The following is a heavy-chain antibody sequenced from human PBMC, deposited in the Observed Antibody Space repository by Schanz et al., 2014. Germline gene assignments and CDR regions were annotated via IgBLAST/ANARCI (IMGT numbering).Heavy chain of an antibody. Sequence: QVQLQESGPGLVKPSDTLSLTCAVSGYSISRSNWWGWIRQPPGKVLEFIGYIYYSGNTYYNPSLKSRVTMSLDTSKNQFSLKLASVTAVDTAVYYCAGMATVTYFDFWGQGALVTVSS. V-gene: IGHV4-28*01. CDR2: IYYSGNT. CDR1: GYSISRSNW. CDR3: AGMATVTYFDF. J-gene: IGHJ4*02. D-gene: IGHD4-17*01.